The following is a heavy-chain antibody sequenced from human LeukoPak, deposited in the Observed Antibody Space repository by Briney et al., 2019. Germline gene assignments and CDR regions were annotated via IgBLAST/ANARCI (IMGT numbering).Heavy chain of an antibody. CDR2: ISSSSSTI. J-gene: IGHJ6*02. Sequence: GGSLRLSCAASGFTFSDYYMSWIRQAPGKGLEWVSYISSSSSTIYYADSVKGRFTISRDNAKNSLYLQMNSLRAEDTAVYYCARGVPAARLYCYYGMDVWGQGTTVTVSS. CDR1: GFTFSDYY. V-gene: IGHV3-11*04. D-gene: IGHD2-2*01. CDR3: ARGVPAARLYCYYGMDV.